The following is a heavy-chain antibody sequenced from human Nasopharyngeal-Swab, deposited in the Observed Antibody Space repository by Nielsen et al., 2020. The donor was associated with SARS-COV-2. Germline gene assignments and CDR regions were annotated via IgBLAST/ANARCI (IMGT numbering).Heavy chain of an antibody. D-gene: IGHD6-6*01. CDR1: GGSISSYY. CDR2: IYYSGST. V-gene: IGHV4-59*01. CDR3: ARSKAAHNWFDP. J-gene: IGHJ5*02. Sequence: SETLSLTCTVSGGSISSYYWSWIRQPPGKGLEWIGYIYYSGSTNYNPSLKRRVTISVDTSKNQFSLKLSSVTAADTAVYYCARSKAAHNWFDPWGQGTLVTVSS.